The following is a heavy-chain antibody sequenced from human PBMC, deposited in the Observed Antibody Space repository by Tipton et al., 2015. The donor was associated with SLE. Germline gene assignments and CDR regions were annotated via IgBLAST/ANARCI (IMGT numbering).Heavy chain of an antibody. CDR3: AKATTGTTSFDY. V-gene: IGHV3-9*01. CDR1: GFTFDDYA. CDR2: ISWNSGSI. D-gene: IGHD1-7*01. Sequence: SLRLSCAASGFTFDDYAMHWVRQAPGKGLEWVSGISWNSGSIGYADSVKGRFTISGDNAKNSLYLQMNSLRAEDTALYYCAKATTGTTSFDYWGQGTLVTVSS. J-gene: IGHJ4*02.